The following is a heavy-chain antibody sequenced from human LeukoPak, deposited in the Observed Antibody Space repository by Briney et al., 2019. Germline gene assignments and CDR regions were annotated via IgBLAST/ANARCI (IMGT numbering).Heavy chain of an antibody. V-gene: IGHV1-2*02. J-gene: IGHJ4*02. CDR3: ARGAYCGGDCYSFDY. D-gene: IGHD2-21*01. CDR1: GYTFTGYY. Sequence: ASVKVSCKASGYTFTGYYIHWVRQAPGQRLEWMGWINPNSGGTNYAQKFQGRVTMTRDTSISTAYMELSRLRSDDTAVYYCARGAYCGGDCYSFDYWGQGTLVAVSS. CDR2: INPNSGGT.